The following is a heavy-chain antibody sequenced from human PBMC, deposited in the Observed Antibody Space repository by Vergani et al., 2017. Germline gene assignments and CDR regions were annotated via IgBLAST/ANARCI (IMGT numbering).Heavy chain of an antibody. D-gene: IGHD2-21*01. Sequence: EVMLVQSGAEVKKPGESLKISCKYSESSFISNEIAWVRQMSGKGLQWMGNINPIDSKIAYSPSFQGQAIMSLDKSITTAYLQWRSLKASDTAIYYCTRHVPCGDGACLNLDHWGQGTQVTVSS. J-gene: IGHJ4*02. CDR3: TRHVPCGDGACLNLDH. V-gene: IGHV5-51*01. CDR1: ESSFISNE. CDR2: INPIDSKI.